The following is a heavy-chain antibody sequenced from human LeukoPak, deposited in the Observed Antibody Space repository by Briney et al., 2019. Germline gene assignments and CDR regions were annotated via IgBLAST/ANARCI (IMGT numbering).Heavy chain of an antibody. CDR2: IWYDGSNK. Sequence: GGSLRLSCAASGFTFRTYGMHWVRQAPGKGLEWVAVIWYDGSNKYYSDSVKGRFTISRDNSKNTLFLQMNSLRAEDTAIYYCAKVESSGSSYYYGMDVWGLGTTVTVSS. J-gene: IGHJ6*02. CDR3: AKVESSGSSYYYGMDV. CDR1: GFTFRTYG. D-gene: IGHD3-10*01. V-gene: IGHV3-33*06.